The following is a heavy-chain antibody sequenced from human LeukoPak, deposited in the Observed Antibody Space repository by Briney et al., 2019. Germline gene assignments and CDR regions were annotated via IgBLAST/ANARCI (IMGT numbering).Heavy chain of an antibody. V-gene: IGHV3-15*01. J-gene: IGHJ4*02. CDR2: IKSKTAGGTT. CDR1: GITFSNAW. Sequence: GSLRLSFSASGITFSNAWMSWVRQGPGKGLEWVGHIKSKTAGGTTDYAAPVKGRFTISRDDSKNTLYLQMNSLKTEDTAVYYCTTVWRYWGQGTLVTVSS. D-gene: IGHD3-16*01. CDR3: TTVWRY.